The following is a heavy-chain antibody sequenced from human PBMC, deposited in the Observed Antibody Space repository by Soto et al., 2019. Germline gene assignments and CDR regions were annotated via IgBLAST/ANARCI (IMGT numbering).Heavy chain of an antibody. D-gene: IGHD3-22*01. Sequence: PGGSLRLSCAASGFIFNDFGMSWVRRAPGKELEWVSAINWNGGSTGYADSVKGRFTISRDNSKNTLYLQMNSLRAEDTAVYYCAKSEGVEMWLVSAFDIWGQGTMVTVSS. CDR1: GFIFNDFG. CDR2: INWNGGST. CDR3: AKSEGVEMWLVSAFDI. J-gene: IGHJ3*02. V-gene: IGHV3-20*04.